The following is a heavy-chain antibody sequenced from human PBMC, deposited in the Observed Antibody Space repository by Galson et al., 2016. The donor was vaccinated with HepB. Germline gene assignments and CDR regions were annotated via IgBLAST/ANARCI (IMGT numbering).Heavy chain of an antibody. Sequence: SETLSLTCTVSGGSISSSSDYWGWIRQPPGKGLERIGSIYYSGRTYNNPSLRSRVSIAVDTSKNQFSLKLSSVTAADTGVYYCARHAPNEGSGWFLYFDLWGRGTLVTVSS. J-gene: IGHJ2*01. CDR1: GGSISSSSDY. D-gene: IGHD6-19*01. CDR3: ARHAPNEGSGWFLYFDL. CDR2: IYYSGRT. V-gene: IGHV4-39*01.